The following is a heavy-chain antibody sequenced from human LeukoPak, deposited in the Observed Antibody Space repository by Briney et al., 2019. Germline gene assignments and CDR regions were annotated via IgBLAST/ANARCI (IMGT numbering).Heavy chain of an antibody. J-gene: IGHJ4*02. CDR3: AKDRYSNYAFDY. CDR1: GFTFDDYA. Sequence: GGSLRLSCAASGFTFDDYAMHWVRHAPGKGLEWVSLISWDGGSTYYADSVKGRFTISRDNSKNSLYLQMNSLRAEDTALYYCAKDRYSNYAFDYWGQGTLVTVSS. CDR2: ISWDGGST. D-gene: IGHD4-11*01. V-gene: IGHV3-43D*03.